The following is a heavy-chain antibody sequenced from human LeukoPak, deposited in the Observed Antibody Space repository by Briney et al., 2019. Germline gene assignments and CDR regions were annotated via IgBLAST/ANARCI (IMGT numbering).Heavy chain of an antibody. CDR1: GFTLSRYS. CDR3: AGSDTIGYTPREWDYWYFDL. V-gene: IGHV3-21*01. D-gene: IGHD3-16*02. CDR2: ISSGSSYI. Sequence: PGGSLRLSCAASGFTLSRYSMNWVRQAPGKGLEWVSSISSGSSYIYYAGSVKGPSTISRDNARNSLYLQMNSLRAEDTAVYYCAGSDTIGYTPREWDYWYFDLWGRGTLVTVSS. J-gene: IGHJ2*01.